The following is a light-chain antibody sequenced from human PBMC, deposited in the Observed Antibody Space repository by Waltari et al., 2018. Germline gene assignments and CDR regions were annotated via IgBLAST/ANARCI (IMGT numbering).Light chain of an antibody. CDR1: QSVSSK. CDR3: QQYNNWPLT. V-gene: IGKV3-15*01. J-gene: IGKJ4*01. CDR2: GAS. Sequence: EIVMTQSPATLSVSPGESATLSCRASQSVSSKLAWYQQKPGQAPRLLIYGASTRATVIPARFSGSGSGTDFTLTISSLQSEDFAVYYCQQYNNWPLTFCGGTKVEIK.